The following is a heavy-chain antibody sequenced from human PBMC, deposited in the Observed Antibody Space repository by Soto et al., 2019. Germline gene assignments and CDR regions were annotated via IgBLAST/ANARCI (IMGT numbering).Heavy chain of an antibody. CDR3: AGVKDSSGWSLTWFDP. CDR1: GGTFSSYA. CDR2: IIPICGTA. Sequence: QVQLVHSGAEVKKPGSSVKVSCKASGGTFSSYAISWVRQAPGQGLEWMGGIIPICGTANYAQKFQGRVTITADDSTSAAYMGLGSLRSEDTGVYYCAGVKDSSGWSLTWFDPWGQGTLVTVSS. D-gene: IGHD6-19*01. V-gene: IGHV1-69*12. J-gene: IGHJ5*02.